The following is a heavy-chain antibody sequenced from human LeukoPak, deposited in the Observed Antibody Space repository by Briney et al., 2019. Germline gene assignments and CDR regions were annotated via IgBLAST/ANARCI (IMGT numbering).Heavy chain of an antibody. CDR3: ARGYCSGGSCYGQQYYYYGMDV. J-gene: IGHJ6*02. CDR1: GGSISSYY. Sequence: SETLSLTCTVSGGSISSYYWSWIRQPPGKGLEWIGEINHSGSTNYNPSLKSRVTISVDTSKNQFSLKLSSVTAADTAVYYCARGYCSGGSCYGQQYYYYGMDVWGQGTTVTVSS. V-gene: IGHV4-34*01. D-gene: IGHD2-15*01. CDR2: INHSGST.